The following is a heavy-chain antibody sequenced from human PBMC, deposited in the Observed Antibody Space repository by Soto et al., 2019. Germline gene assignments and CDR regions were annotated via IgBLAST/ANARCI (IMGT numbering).Heavy chain of an antibody. CDR3: ARGLGVYSGSYYFDY. D-gene: IGHD1-26*01. Sequence: SETLSLTCAVYGGSFSGYYWSWIRQPPGKGLEWIGEINHSGSTNYNPSLKSRVTISVDTSKNQFSLKLSSVTAADTAVYYCARGLGVYSGSYYFDYWGQGTLVTVSS. J-gene: IGHJ4*02. CDR1: GGSFSGYY. CDR2: INHSGST. V-gene: IGHV4-34*01.